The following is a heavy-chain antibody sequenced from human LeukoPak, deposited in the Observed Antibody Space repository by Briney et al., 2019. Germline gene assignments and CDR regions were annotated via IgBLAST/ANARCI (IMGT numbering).Heavy chain of an antibody. CDR2: FDPEDGET. J-gene: IGHJ6*02. Sequence: ASVKVSCTVSGYTLTELSIHWMRQAPGKGLEWMGGFDPEDGETIYAQKFQGRVTMAEDTSTDTAYMELSSLRSEDTAVYYCATESSTYRNALDVWGQGTTVTVSS. CDR3: ATESSTYRNALDV. D-gene: IGHD4-11*01. V-gene: IGHV1-24*01. CDR1: GYTLTELS.